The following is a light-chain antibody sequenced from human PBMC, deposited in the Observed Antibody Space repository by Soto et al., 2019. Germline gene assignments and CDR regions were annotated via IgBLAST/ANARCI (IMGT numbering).Light chain of an antibody. Sequence: AIRMTQSPSSLSASTGDRVTITCRASQGISSYLAWYQQKPGKAPKLLIYAASTVQSGVPARFSGSGSGTDFTLTIICLHYEDFATYYCQQYSSYPLYTFCQGTKLQSK. J-gene: IGKJ2*01. CDR1: QGISSY. CDR3: QQYSSYPLYT. V-gene: IGKV1-8*01. CDR2: AAS.